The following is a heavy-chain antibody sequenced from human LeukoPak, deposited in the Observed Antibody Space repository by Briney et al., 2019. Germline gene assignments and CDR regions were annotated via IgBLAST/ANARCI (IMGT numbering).Heavy chain of an antibody. D-gene: IGHD2-15*01. CDR2: ISYSGTT. V-gene: IGHV4-59*08. J-gene: IGHJ4*02. CDR1: GGSISSYY. CDR3: ARSGSYAAAGDY. Sequence: SETLSLTCTVSGGSISSYYWGWIRQPPGKGLEWIGHISYSGTTNYNPSLKSRVTISVDTSKNQFSLKLSSVTAADTAVYYCARSGSYAAAGDYWGQGTLVTVSS.